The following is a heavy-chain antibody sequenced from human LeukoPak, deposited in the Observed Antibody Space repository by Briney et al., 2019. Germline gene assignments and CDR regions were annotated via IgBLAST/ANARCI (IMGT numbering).Heavy chain of an antibody. D-gene: IGHD3-10*01. Sequence: SETLSLTCAVYGGSFSGYYWSWIRQPPGKGLEWIGEINHSGSTNYNPSLKSRVTISVDTSKNQFSLKLSSVTAADTAVYYCARDLYGSGSFDYWGQGTLVTVPS. CDR1: GGSFSGYY. CDR2: INHSGST. CDR3: ARDLYGSGSFDY. J-gene: IGHJ4*02. V-gene: IGHV4-34*01.